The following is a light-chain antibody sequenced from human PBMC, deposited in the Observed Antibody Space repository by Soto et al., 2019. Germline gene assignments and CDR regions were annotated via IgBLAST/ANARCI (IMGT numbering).Light chain of an antibody. Sequence: DIQMTQSPSTLSASVGDRVTITCRASQTISFSLAWYQQKPGKAPKLLIYDASTLQSGVPSRFSGSESGTEFILTISSLQPDDFETYYCQHYNSYSEAFGQGTKVDIK. CDR2: DAS. CDR3: QHYNSYSEA. CDR1: QTISFS. V-gene: IGKV1-5*01. J-gene: IGKJ1*01.